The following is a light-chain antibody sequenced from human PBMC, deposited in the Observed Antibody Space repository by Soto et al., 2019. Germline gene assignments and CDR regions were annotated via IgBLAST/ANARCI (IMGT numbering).Light chain of an antibody. CDR3: QQYYGTVYS. J-gene: IGKJ2*01. CDR1: QSVFARSNNKNY. Sequence: FVMTQSPDSLAVSLGERATINCRSSQSVFARSNNKNYLAWYQKKPGQPPKLLISWASTRESGVPNRFSGSGSGTDFTLTISSLQAEDVAVYYCQQYYGTVYSFGQGTKLEIK. CDR2: WAS. V-gene: IGKV4-1*01.